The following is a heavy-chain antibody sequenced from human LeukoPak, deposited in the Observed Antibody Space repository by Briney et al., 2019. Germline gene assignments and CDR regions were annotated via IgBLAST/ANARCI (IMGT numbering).Heavy chain of an antibody. Sequence: GGSLRLSCAASGFTFSSYAMSWVRQAPGKGLEWVSSIDNSGTYINYADSVKGRFTISRDNAKNSLYLQMNSLRAEDTAVYYCAGTFSSSYGDNVDDYFAMDVWGQGTTVTVSS. CDR2: IDNSGTYI. CDR3: AGTFSSSYGDNVDDYFAMDV. D-gene: IGHD4-17*01. CDR1: GFTFSSYA. V-gene: IGHV3-21*01. J-gene: IGHJ6*02.